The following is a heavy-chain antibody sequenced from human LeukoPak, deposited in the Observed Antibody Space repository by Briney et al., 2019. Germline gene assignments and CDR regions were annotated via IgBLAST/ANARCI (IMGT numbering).Heavy chain of an antibody. Sequence: PGGSLRLSCAASGFTFSSYAVSWVRQAPGKGLEWVSVIYSGGSTYYADSVKGRFTISRDNSKNTLYLQMNSLRAEDTAVYYCARDGGGYARFDPWGQGTLVTVSS. J-gene: IGHJ5*02. V-gene: IGHV3-53*01. D-gene: IGHD3-16*01. CDR1: GFTFSSYA. CDR3: ARDGGGYARFDP. CDR2: IYSGGST.